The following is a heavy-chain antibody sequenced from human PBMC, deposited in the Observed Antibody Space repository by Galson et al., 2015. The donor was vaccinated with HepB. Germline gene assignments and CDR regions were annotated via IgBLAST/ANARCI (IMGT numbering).Heavy chain of an antibody. V-gene: IGHV3-11*03. CDR3: ARWYSSSWYLGFHGDQSPSDY. Sequence: SLRLSCAASGFTFSDYYMSWIRQAPGKGREWVSYISSSSSYTNYADSVKGRFAISRDNAKNSLYLQMNSLRAEDTAVYYCARWYSSSWYLGFHGDQSPSDYWGQGTLVTVSS. CDR1: GFTFSDYY. D-gene: IGHD6-13*01. J-gene: IGHJ4*02. CDR2: ISSSSSYT.